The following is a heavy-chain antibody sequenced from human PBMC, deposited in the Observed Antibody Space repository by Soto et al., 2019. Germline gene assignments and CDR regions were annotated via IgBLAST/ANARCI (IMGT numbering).Heavy chain of an antibody. J-gene: IGHJ4*02. V-gene: IGHV5-51*01. CDR2: IYPGDSDT. Sequence: GESLKISCKASGYSFTTYWIGWVRQMPGKGLEWMGIIYPGDSDTRYSPSFQGQVTISADKSISTVYLQWSSLKASDSAMFYCARKDIAGNSVDFWGQGTLVTVSS. CDR3: ARKDIAGNSVDF. CDR1: GYSFTTYW. D-gene: IGHD6-13*01.